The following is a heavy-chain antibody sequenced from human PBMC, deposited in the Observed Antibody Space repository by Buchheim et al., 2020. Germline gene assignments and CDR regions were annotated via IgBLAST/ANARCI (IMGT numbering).Heavy chain of an antibody. J-gene: IGHJ4*02. CDR2: INPSGGST. CDR1: GYTFTSYY. Sequence: QVQLVQSGAEVKKPGASVKVSCKASGYTFTSYYMHWVRQAPRQGLEWMGIINPSGGSTSYAQKFQGRVTMTRATSTSTVYMELSSLRSEDTAVYYCASTGTIFGVVSSFSFDYWGQGTL. D-gene: IGHD3-3*01. CDR3: ASTGTIFGVVSSFSFDY. V-gene: IGHV1-46*01.